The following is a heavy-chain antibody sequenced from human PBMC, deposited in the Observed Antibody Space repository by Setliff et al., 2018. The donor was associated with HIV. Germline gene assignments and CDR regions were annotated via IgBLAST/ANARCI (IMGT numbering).Heavy chain of an antibody. CDR1: GFTFSSYW. CDR2: IKQDGSEK. D-gene: IGHD3-22*01. J-gene: IGHJ3*02. V-gene: IGHV3-7*03. Sequence: PGGPLRLSCAASGFTFSSYWMSWVRQAPGKGLEWVANIKQDGSEKRYVDYVKGRFTNARDNAKNSLYLQMNSLRDEDTAVYYCARTYYYDASGYYRPFDIWGQGTMVTVSS. CDR3: ARTYYYDASGYYRPFDI.